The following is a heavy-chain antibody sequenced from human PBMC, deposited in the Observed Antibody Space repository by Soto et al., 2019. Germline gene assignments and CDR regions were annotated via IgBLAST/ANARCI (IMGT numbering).Heavy chain of an antibody. CDR3: ARDPWFGELWRGGFDY. CDR2: IYSGGST. V-gene: IGHV3-66*01. J-gene: IGHJ4*02. Sequence: GGSLRLSCAASGFTVSSNYMSWVRQAPGKGLEWVSVIYSGGSTYYADSVKGRFTISRDNSKNTLYLQMNSLRAEDTAVYYCARDPWFGELWRGGFDYWGQGTLVTVSS. CDR1: GFTVSSNY. D-gene: IGHD3-10*01.